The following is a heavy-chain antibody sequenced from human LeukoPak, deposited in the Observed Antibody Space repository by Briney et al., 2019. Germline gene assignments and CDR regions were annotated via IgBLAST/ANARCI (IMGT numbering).Heavy chain of an antibody. CDR2: ISYDGSNK. J-gene: IGHJ6*03. CDR3: ARGGPRHKFYYYYMDV. Sequence: GGSLRLSCAASGFTFSSYAMHWVRQAPGKGLEWVAVISYDGSNKYYADSVKGRFTISRDNSKNTLYLQMNSLRAEDTAVYYCARGGPRHKFYYYYMDVWGKGTTVTVSS. V-gene: IGHV3-30*01. CDR1: GFTFSSYA.